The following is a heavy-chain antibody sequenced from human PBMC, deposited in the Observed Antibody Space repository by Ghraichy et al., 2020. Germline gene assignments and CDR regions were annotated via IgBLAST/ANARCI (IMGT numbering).Heavy chain of an antibody. V-gene: IGHV3-7*01. CDR2: IKQDGSEK. Sequence: GESLNISCAASGFTFSSNWMSWVRQAPGKGLEWVANIKQDGSEKYYVDSVKGRFTISRDNAKNSLYLQMNSLRAEDTAVYYCARDLGSGWYFDYWGQGTLVTVSS. CDR3: ARDLGSGWYFDY. J-gene: IGHJ4*02. CDR1: GFTFSSNW. D-gene: IGHD6-19*01.